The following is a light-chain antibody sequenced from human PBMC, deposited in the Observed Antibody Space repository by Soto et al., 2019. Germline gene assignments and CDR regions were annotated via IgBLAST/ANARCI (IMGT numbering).Light chain of an antibody. CDR3: SSFAGSKV. CDR1: SSDVGANNY. V-gene: IGLV2-8*01. Sequence: QYALTQPPSASGSPGQSVTISCTGSSSDVGANNYVSWYQQHPGKAPKLMIYEVSKRPSGVPDRFSGSKSGNTASLTVSGLQAEDEADYYCSSFAGSKVFGGGTKLTVL. J-gene: IGLJ2*01. CDR2: EVS.